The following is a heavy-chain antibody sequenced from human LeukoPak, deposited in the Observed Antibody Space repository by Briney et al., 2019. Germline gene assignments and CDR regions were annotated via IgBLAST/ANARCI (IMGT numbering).Heavy chain of an antibody. J-gene: IGHJ4*02. V-gene: IGHV4-30-4*01. CDR3: AREGPRYYYDSGC. CDR1: GGSISSGDYY. Sequence: TSETLSLTCIVSGGSISSGDYYWSWIRQPPGKGLEWIGYIYYSGSTYYNPSLKSRVTISVDTSKNQFSLKLSSVTAADTAVYYCAREGPRYYYDSGCWGQGTLVTVSS. CDR2: IYYSGST. D-gene: IGHD3-22*01.